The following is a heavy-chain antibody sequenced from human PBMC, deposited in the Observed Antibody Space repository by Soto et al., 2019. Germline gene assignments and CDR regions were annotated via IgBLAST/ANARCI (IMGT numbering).Heavy chain of an antibody. CDR3: GKWTWGAFDN. V-gene: IGHV3-23*01. Sequence: EVQLLESGGGLVQPGGSLRLSCVASGFTFTSNDMSWVRQAPGKGLEWVSHITSGSGGGTHYADSVKGRFTISRDNAKITLYMKMNSLRFEDSAVYYCGKWTWGAFDNWGHGTMVTVSS. D-gene: IGHD7-27*01. CDR1: GFTFTSND. J-gene: IGHJ3*02. CDR2: ITSGSGGGT.